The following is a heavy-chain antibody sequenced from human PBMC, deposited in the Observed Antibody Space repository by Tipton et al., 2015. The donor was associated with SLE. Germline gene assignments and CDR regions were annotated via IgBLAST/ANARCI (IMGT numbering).Heavy chain of an antibody. Sequence: SLRLSCAASGFTFGNYGMHWVRQAPGKGLDWVAVIWFDGSGKYYADSVKGRFTISRDDSRSTLYLQMNNLRAEGTAVYFCARDREKQLVLDYWGQGTLVAVSS. CDR1: GFTFGNYG. V-gene: IGHV3-33*01. D-gene: IGHD6-13*01. CDR3: ARDREKQLVLDY. CDR2: IWFDGSGK. J-gene: IGHJ4*02.